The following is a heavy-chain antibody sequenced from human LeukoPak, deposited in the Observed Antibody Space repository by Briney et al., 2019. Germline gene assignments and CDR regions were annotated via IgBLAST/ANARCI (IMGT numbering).Heavy chain of an antibody. CDR3: VRDRGSGWSLGY. Sequence: PGGSLRLSCAASGFTFSSYTMNWIRQVPGKGLEWVSSISSRTTYIFYADSVKGRFTISRDNAENSVYLEMNSLRAEDTAIYYCVRDRGSGWSLGYWGQGTLLTVSS. CDR2: ISSRTTYI. V-gene: IGHV3-21*01. D-gene: IGHD6-19*01. J-gene: IGHJ4*02. CDR1: GFTFSSYT.